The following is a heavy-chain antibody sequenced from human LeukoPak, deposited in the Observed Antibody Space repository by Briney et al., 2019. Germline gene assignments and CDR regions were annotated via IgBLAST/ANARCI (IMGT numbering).Heavy chain of an antibody. CDR2: IVVGSGNT. J-gene: IGHJ6*02. CDR1: GFTFPSSG. Sequence: GASVKASCKASGFTFPSSGVQWVRQARGQRLEWIGWIVVGSGNTNYAQKFQERVTITRDMSTSTAYMELSSLRSEDTAVYYSAAVGWEYSSSPLPMDVWGQGTTVTVSS. D-gene: IGHD6-6*01. V-gene: IGHV1-58*01. CDR3: AAVGWEYSSSPLPMDV.